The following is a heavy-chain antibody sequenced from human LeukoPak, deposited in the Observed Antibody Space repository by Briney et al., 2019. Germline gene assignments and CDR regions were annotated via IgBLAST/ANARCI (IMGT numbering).Heavy chain of an antibody. V-gene: IGHV3-30-3*01. Sequence: GGSLRLSCAASGFTFSSYAMHWVRQAPGKGLERVAVISYDGSNKYYADSVKGRFTISRDNSKNTLYLQMNSLRAEDTAVYYCARDFIAAAEDYWGQGTLVTVSS. D-gene: IGHD6-13*01. CDR1: GFTFSSYA. CDR2: ISYDGSNK. J-gene: IGHJ4*02. CDR3: ARDFIAAAEDY.